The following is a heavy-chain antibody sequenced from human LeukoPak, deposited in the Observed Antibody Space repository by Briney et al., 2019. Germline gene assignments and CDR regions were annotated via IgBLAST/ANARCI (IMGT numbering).Heavy chain of an antibody. CDR3: ATSRRGFEY. Sequence: GGSLRLSCAASGFTFSSYAMSWVRRAPGKGLEWVSAITGGGVSTYYADSVKGRFTISRDNSKNTLYVQVNSLGAEDTAVYYCATSRRGFEYWGQGTLVTVSS. CDR1: GFTFSSYA. CDR2: ITGGGVST. J-gene: IGHJ4*02. V-gene: IGHV3-23*01. D-gene: IGHD6-13*01.